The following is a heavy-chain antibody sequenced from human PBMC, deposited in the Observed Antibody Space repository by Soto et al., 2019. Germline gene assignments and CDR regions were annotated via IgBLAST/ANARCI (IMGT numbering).Heavy chain of an antibody. J-gene: IGHJ4*02. CDR3: ARGSIYIAAAGQMIYYFDY. V-gene: IGHV4-34*01. CDR1: CGSVSGYY. Sequence: SETLFRTCSVYCGSVSGYYWSFVRHPPGKGLEWIGEINHSGSTNYNPSLKSRVTISVDTSKNQFSLKLSSVTAADTAVYYCARGSIYIAAAGQMIYYFDYWGQGTLVTVSS. CDR2: INHSGST. D-gene: IGHD6-13*01.